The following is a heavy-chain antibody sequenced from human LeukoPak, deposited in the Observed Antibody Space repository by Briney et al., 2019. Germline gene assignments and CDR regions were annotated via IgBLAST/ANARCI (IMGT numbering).Heavy chain of an antibody. CDR3: ARGYCSSTSCYRRRDYYYYGMDV. CDR1: GGSFSGYY. V-gene: IGHV4-34*01. J-gene: IGHJ6*02. D-gene: IGHD2-2*02. CDR2: INHSGST. Sequence: PSETLSLTCAVYGGSFSGYYWSWIRQPPGKGLEWIGEINHSGSTNYNPSLKSRVTISVDTSKNQFSLKLSSVTAADTAVYYCARGYCSSTSCYRRRDYYYYGMDVWGQGTTVTVSS.